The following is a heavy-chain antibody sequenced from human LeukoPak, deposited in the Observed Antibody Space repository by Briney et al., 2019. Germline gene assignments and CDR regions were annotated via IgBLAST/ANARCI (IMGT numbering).Heavy chain of an antibody. V-gene: IGHV3-9*01. J-gene: IGHJ4*02. CDR3: AREEGWAPARLIDY. Sequence: PGRSLRLSCAASGFTFDDYAMHWVRQAPGKGLEWVSGISWNSGSIGYADSVKGRFTISRDNAKNSLYLQMNSLRAEDTAVYYCAREEGWAPARLIDYWGQGTLVTVSS. CDR1: GFTFDDYA. CDR2: ISWNSGSI. D-gene: IGHD6-19*01.